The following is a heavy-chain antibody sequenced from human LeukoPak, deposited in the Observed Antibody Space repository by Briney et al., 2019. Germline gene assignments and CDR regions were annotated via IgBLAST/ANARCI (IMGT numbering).Heavy chain of an antibody. CDR1: GFTFSSYG. CDR3: AKPFYDFWSGYGDYFDY. V-gene: IGHV3-30*02. J-gene: IGHJ4*02. Sequence: GGSLRLSCAASGFTFSSYGMHWVRQAPGKGLEWVAFIRYDGSNKYYADSVKGRFTISRDNSKNTLYLQMNSLRAEDTAVYYCAKPFYDFWSGYGDYFDYWGQGTLVTVSS. D-gene: IGHD3-3*01. CDR2: IRYDGSNK.